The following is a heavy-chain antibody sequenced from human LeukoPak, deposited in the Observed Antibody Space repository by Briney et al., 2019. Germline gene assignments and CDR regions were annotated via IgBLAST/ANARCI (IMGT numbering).Heavy chain of an antibody. CDR3: ARTTYYYDSSGYAY. CDR2: ISYDGSNK. D-gene: IGHD3-22*01. Sequence: GGSLRLSCAASGFTFSSYAMHWVRQAPGKGLEWVAVISYDGSNKYYADSVKGRFTISRENSKNTLYVQMNSLRAEDTAVYYCARTTYYYDSSGYAYWGQGTLVTVSS. CDR1: GFTFSSYA. J-gene: IGHJ4*02. V-gene: IGHV3-30-3*01.